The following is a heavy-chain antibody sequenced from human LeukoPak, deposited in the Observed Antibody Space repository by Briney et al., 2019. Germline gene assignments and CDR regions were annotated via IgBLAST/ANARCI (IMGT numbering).Heavy chain of an antibody. J-gene: IGHJ3*02. Sequence: SETLSLTCAVYGGSFSGYYWSWIRQPPGKGLAWIGEINHSGSTNYNPSLKSRVTISVDTSKNQFSLKLSSVTAADTAVYYCARVFDFWSGYKDAFDIWGQGTMVTVSS. CDR2: INHSGST. CDR1: GGSFSGYY. CDR3: ARVFDFWSGYKDAFDI. V-gene: IGHV4-34*01. D-gene: IGHD3-3*01.